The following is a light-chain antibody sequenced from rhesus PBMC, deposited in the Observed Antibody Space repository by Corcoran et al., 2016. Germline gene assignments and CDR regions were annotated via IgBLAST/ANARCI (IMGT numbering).Light chain of an antibody. CDR3: REVNIIPWT. Sequence: EIVVTQSPTSMAVSQGERVTISCTDSSSVSTNYLHWYQQKPGFPPKLIVYRASSLASGVAARFRGSGSGSTYTLTIKSMEAEDAANYTFREVNIIPWTFGQGPKVEIK. V-gene: IGKV3S9*01. J-gene: IGKJ1*01. CDR1: SSVSTNY. CDR2: RAS.